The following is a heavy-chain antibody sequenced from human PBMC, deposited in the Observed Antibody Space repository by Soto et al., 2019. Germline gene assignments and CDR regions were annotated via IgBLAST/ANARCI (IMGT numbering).Heavy chain of an antibody. CDR3: ARRWRDRDFDY. J-gene: IGHJ4*02. D-gene: IGHD2-15*01. Sequence: QVQLHESGPGLVRPSETLSLTSTVSGGIISNYYWNWIRQPPGKGLEWMGHIYFRGSTNYNPSLKSRISISVDTSKNQFSLKLNSVTAPDTAVYYCARRWRDRDFDYWGQGILVTVSS. CDR1: GGIISNYY. V-gene: IGHV4-59*01. CDR2: IYFRGST.